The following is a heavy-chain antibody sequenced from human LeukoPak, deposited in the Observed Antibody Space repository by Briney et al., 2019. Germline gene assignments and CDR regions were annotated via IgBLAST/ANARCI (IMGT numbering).Heavy chain of an antibody. CDR3: ARDGSYGY. Sequence: KASETLSLTCTVSGGSISSSSYYWGWIRQPPGKGLEWIGSIYYSGSTYYNPSLKSRVTISVDTSKNQFSLKLSSVTAADTAVYYCARDGSYGYWGQGTLVTVSS. CDR2: IYYSGST. D-gene: IGHD1-26*01. CDR1: GGSISSSSYY. V-gene: IGHV4-39*07. J-gene: IGHJ4*02.